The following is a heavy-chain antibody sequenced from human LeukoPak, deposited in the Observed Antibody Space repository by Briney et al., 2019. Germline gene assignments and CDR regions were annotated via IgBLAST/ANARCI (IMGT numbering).Heavy chain of an antibody. J-gene: IGHJ4*02. V-gene: IGHV4-4*02. CDR2: IYHSGST. Sequence: SGTLSLTCAVSGGSISSPNWWSWVRQPPGEGLEWIGEIYHSGSTNYNPSLKNRVTILIDRSKNQFSLKLSSVTAADTAVYYCAKRLATAPFDYWGQGTLVTVSS. CDR3: AKRLATAPFDY. D-gene: IGHD1-1*01. CDR1: GGSISSPNW.